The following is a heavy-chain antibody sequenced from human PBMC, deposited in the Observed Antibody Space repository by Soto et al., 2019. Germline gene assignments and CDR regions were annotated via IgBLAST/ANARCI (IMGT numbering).Heavy chain of an antibody. CDR1: GVSISGYY. J-gene: IGHJ6*02. V-gene: IGHV4-59*01. D-gene: IGHD2-21*02. Sequence: PSETLSLTCTVSGVSISGYYWSLLRPPPGKGLEWIGYMYNTGSTVYNPSFKSRVTISVDTSKNQFSLKLNSVTAADTAVYYCARDLWGYCGTDCYPLDVWGQGTTVTVSS. CDR2: MYNTGST. CDR3: ARDLWGYCGTDCYPLDV.